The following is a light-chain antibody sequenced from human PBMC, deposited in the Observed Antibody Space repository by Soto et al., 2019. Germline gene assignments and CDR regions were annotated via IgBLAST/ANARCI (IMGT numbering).Light chain of an antibody. CDR3: QQRDIWPWT. CDR2: DAS. CDR1: QSVNRY. V-gene: IGKV3-11*01. Sequence: IVLTQSPATLSLSPGDSATLSCWASQSVNRYLVWYQQKPGQAPRLLMYDASKRATGIPARFSGSGSGTDLTLTISSLEPEDVAGDDGQQRDIWPWTFGPGTTVDTK. J-gene: IGKJ1*01.